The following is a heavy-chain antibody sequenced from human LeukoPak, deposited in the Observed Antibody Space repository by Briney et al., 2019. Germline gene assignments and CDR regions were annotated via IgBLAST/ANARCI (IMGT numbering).Heavy chain of an antibody. V-gene: IGHV3-23*01. D-gene: IGHD4-11*01. CDR2: IHGSGGST. J-gene: IGHJ4*02. CDR3: AKDLQVVPASFDY. Sequence: GGSLRLSCAASGFTFSSYAMSWVRQAPGKGLEWVSGIHGSGGSTYYADSVKGRFTISRDNSKNTLYLQMISLRADDTAVYYCAKDLQVVPASFDYWGQGTLVTVSS. CDR1: GFTFSSYA.